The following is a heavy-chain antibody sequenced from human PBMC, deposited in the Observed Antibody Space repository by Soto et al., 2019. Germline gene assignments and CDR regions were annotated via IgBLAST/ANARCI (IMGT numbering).Heavy chain of an antibody. CDR2: IYYSGST. CDR1: GGSVSSGSYY. Sequence: PSETLSLTCTVSGGSVSSGSYYWSWIRQPPGKGLEWIGYIYYSGSTNYNPSLKSRVTISVDTSKNQFSLKLSSVTAAGTAVYYCARDLLVDSSSWYDYWGQGTLVTVSS. V-gene: IGHV4-61*01. J-gene: IGHJ4*02. CDR3: ARDLLVDSSSWYDY. D-gene: IGHD6-13*01.